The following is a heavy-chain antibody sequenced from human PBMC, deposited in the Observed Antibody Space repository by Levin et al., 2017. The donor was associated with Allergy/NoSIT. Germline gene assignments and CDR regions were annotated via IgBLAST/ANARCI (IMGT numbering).Heavy chain of an antibody. CDR2: IDWDDGK. D-gene: IGHD2-15*01. CDR3: ARETCTGGSCPFYFDY. J-gene: IGHJ4*02. CDR1: GFSLNTVDMR. V-gene: IGHV2-70*04. Sequence: QTLSLTCTFSGFSLNTVDMRVSWIRQPPGKALEWLARIDWDDGKFYSPSLKTRLTISKDTSKQQVVLTMTNMGPVDTATYFCARETCTGGSCPFYFDYWGQGTLVTVSS.